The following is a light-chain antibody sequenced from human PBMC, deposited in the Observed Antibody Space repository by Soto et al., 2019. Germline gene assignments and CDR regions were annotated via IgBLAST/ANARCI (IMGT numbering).Light chain of an antibody. CDR2: GAS. CDR1: QSVGSN. CDR3: QHYNNWPPYA. J-gene: IGKJ2*01. V-gene: IGKV3-15*01. Sequence: EIVMTQSPATLSVSPGERATLSCRASQSVGSNLAWYQQKPGQAPRILIYGASTRTTAIPARFSGSGSGTEFTLTISSLQSEDFAVYYCQHYNNWPPYAFGQGTKLEIK.